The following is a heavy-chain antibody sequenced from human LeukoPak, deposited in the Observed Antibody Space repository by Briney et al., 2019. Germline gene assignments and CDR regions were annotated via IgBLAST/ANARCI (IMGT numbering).Heavy chain of an antibody. J-gene: IGHJ4*02. CDR1: GFTFSSYA. CDR3: ARTSADYGEVLFDY. Sequence: PGGSLRLSCAASGFTFSSYAMSWVRQAPGKGLEWVSVIYSGGSTYYADSVKGRFTISRDNSKNTLYLQMNSLRAEDTAVYYCARTSADYGEVLFDYWGQGTLVTVSS. CDR2: IYSGGST. D-gene: IGHD4-17*01. V-gene: IGHV3-53*01.